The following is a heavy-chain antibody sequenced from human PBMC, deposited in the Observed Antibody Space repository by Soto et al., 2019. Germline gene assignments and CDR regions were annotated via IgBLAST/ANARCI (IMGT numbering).Heavy chain of an antibody. CDR3: GRVQDIEGAGTNYDVSDF. Sequence: PGGSLRLSCASSGFTFRDYWMIWLRQAPGKGLEWVANIKQDGSQKSYADSVKGRFTISRDNAKNSMFLEMNSLRPDDPAVYYCGRVQDIEGAGTNYDVSDFWGHGTLVPVSP. J-gene: IGHJ3*01. CDR2: IKQDGSQK. V-gene: IGHV3-7*01. CDR1: GFTFRDYW. D-gene: IGHD2-15*01.